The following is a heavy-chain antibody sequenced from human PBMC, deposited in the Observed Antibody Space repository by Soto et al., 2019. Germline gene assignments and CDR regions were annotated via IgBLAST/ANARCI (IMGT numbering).Heavy chain of an antibody. J-gene: IGHJ3*02. CDR1: NTSITSRKW. CDR2: IYHSGSI. D-gene: IGHD3-10*01. CDR3: ASKFGELLADAFDI. Sequence: PSATLSLTCTMHNTSITSRKWWTEVRQTPGKGLEWIGEIYHSGSINHNPSLKSRVTMSVDKSNNQFSLKMTFVTAADTAVYYCASKFGELLADAFDIWGQGTVVT. V-gene: IGHV4-4*02.